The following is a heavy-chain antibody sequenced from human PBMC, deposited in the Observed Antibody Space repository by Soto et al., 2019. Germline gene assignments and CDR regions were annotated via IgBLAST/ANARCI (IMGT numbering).Heavy chain of an antibody. Sequence: QIRLVQSGTEVREPGASVKVSCQASGYTFTSYGIIWVRQAPGQGLELMGWISGYNNNKNYAQKYQARVTMTTDTSTRTAYMELRSLRSDDTAVYYCARVGAIAPAEGDSWGQGTLVTVSS. CDR2: ISGYNNNK. J-gene: IGHJ4*02. V-gene: IGHV1-18*01. CDR3: ARVGAIAPAEGDS. CDR1: GYTFTSYG. D-gene: IGHD6-13*01.